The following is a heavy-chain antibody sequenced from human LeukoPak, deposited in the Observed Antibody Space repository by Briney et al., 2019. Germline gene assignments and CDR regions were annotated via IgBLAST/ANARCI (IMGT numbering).Heavy chain of an antibody. CDR2: ISSSSSTI. CDR3: AKLPPSYGVEGRGNY. V-gene: IGHV3-48*04. CDR1: GFTFSSYS. Sequence: GGSLRLSCAASGFTFSSYSMNWVRQAPGKGLEWVSYISSSSSTIYYADSVKGRFTISRDNAKNSLYLQMNSLRAEDTAVYYCAKLPPSYGVEGRGNYWGQGTLVTVSS. D-gene: IGHD4-17*01. J-gene: IGHJ4*02.